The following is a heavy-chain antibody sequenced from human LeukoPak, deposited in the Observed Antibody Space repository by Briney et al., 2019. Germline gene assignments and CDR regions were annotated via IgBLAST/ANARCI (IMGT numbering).Heavy chain of an antibody. CDR2: IYSSGST. CDR1: GFTVSTNY. V-gene: IGHV3-66*03. CDR3: AKRDGYSSSFSPDY. D-gene: IGHD6-6*01. J-gene: IGHJ4*02. Sequence: PGGSLRLSCAASGFTVSTNYFSWVRRAPGKGLEWVSVIYSSGSTYFADSVKGRFTISRDNSKNTLYLQMNSLRAEDTAVYYCAKRDGYSSSFSPDYWGQGTLVTVSS.